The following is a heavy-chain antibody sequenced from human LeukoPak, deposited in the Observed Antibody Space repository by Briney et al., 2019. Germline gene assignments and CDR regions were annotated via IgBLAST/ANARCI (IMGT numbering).Heavy chain of an antibody. CDR1: GASIRHYY. Sequence: SETLSLTCTVSGASIRHYYWSWIRQPPGKGLEWIGNLYHSGSPNYNPSLKSRVTISIDTAKNQFSLRLRSVTAADTAVYYCATLTGTTYPYYFDFWGQATLVTVSS. CDR2: LYHSGSP. D-gene: IGHD1-20*01. J-gene: IGHJ4*02. V-gene: IGHV4-59*01. CDR3: ATLTGTTYPYYFDF.